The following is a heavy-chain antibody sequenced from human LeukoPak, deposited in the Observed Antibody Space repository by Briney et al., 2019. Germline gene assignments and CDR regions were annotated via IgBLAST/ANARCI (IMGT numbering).Heavy chain of an antibody. D-gene: IGHD3-10*01. CDR2: MNPNSGNT. CDR3: ARGRSKVLLWFGEGDYYMDV. CDR1: GYTFTSYD. J-gene: IGHJ6*03. V-gene: IGHV1-8*03. Sequence: ASVKVSCKASGYTFTSYDINWVRQAPGQGLEWMGWMNPNSGNTVYAQKFQGRVTITRNTSISTAYMELSSLRSEDTAVYYCARGRSKVLLWFGEGDYYMDVWGKGTTVTVSS.